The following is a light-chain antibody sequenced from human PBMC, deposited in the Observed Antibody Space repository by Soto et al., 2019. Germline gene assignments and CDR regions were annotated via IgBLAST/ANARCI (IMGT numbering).Light chain of an antibody. CDR2: END. Sequence: QSVLTQPPSVSAAPGQKVTISCSGSSSDIGNTYVCWYQQVSGTAPKLLIYENDKRPSGIPDRFSGSKSGTSATLGITGLQTGDEAEYYCGTWDSSLSADVFGPGTKLTVL. V-gene: IGLV1-51*02. CDR1: SSDIGNTY. CDR3: GTWDSSLSADV. J-gene: IGLJ1*01.